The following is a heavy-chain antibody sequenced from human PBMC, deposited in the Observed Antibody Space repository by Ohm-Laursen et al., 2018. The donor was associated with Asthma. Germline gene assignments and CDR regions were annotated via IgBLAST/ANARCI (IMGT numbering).Heavy chain of an antibody. V-gene: IGHV3-33*01. CDR3: ARDLTISGVADPDY. Sequence: SLRLSCAASGFTFSSYGMHWVRQAPGKGLEWVAVIWYDGSNKYYADSVKGRFTISRDNSKNTLYLQMNSLRAEDTAVYYCARDLTISGVADPDYWGQGTLVTVSS. D-gene: IGHD3-3*01. CDR1: GFTFSSYG. CDR2: IWYDGSNK. J-gene: IGHJ4*02.